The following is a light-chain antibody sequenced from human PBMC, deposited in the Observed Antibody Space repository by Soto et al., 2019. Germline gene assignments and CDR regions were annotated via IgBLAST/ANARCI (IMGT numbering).Light chain of an antibody. CDR1: QGINND. CDR3: FQHNSYPLT. Sequence: IQMTQSPSAMSASVGDRVTITCRASQGINNDLAWFQQKPGNVPKRLIYSASTLQGGVPSRFSGSGSGTEFTLTIGSLQPEDFATYYCFQHNSYPLTFGGGTKVEI. J-gene: IGKJ4*01. CDR2: SAS. V-gene: IGKV1-17*03.